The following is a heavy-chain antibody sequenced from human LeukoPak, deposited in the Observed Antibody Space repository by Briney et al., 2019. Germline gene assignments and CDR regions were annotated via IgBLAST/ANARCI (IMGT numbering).Heavy chain of an antibody. CDR1: GGSFSGYY. Sequence: SETPSLTCAVYGGSFSGYYWSWIRQPPGKGLEWIGEINHSGSTNYNPSLKSRVTISVDTSKNQFSLKLSSVTAADTAVYYCARAGGAAAGRYYYYYYYMDVWGKGTTVTVSS. V-gene: IGHV4-34*01. D-gene: IGHD6-13*01. J-gene: IGHJ6*03. CDR3: ARAGGAAAGRYYYYYYYMDV. CDR2: INHSGST.